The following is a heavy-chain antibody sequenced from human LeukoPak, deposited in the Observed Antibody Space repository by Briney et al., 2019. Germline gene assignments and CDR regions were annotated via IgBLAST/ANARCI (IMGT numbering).Heavy chain of an antibody. Sequence: ASVKVSCKASGYTFRDYFLHWVRQAPGQGLEWMGWINPNSGGTKYAQKFQGRVTMTRDTSINTAYMELSSLRSDDTAVYHCAAPILHHTYFFDYWGQGTLVTVSS. V-gene: IGHV1-2*02. CDR3: AAPILHHTYFFDY. J-gene: IGHJ4*02. CDR2: INPNSGGT. CDR1: GYTFRDYF. D-gene: IGHD3-3*01.